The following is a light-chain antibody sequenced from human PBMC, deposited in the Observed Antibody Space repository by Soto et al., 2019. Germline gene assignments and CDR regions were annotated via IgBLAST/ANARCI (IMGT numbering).Light chain of an antibody. Sequence: DIQMTQSPSTLSASVGDRVTLTCRASQSISIWLAWYQQKPGKAPKLLIYDASSLESGVPSRFSGRGSGTEFSLSISSLQPDDFATYYCQQYNSYSGTFGQETNVKIK. J-gene: IGKJ1*01. CDR1: QSISIW. CDR3: QQYNSYSGT. CDR2: DAS. V-gene: IGKV1-5*01.